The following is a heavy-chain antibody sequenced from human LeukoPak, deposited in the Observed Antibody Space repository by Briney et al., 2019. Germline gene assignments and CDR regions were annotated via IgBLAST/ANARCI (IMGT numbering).Heavy chain of an antibody. D-gene: IGHD3-10*01. Sequence: GASVKVSCKASGGTFSSYAISWVRQAPGQGLEWMGRTIPILGIANYAQKFQGRVTITADKSTSTAYMELSSLRSEDTAVYYCARDSSGSTYSYYYYYGMDVWGQGTLVTVSS. CDR2: TIPILGIA. J-gene: IGHJ6*02. V-gene: IGHV1-69*04. CDR3: ARDSSGSTYSYYYYYGMDV. CDR1: GGTFSSYA.